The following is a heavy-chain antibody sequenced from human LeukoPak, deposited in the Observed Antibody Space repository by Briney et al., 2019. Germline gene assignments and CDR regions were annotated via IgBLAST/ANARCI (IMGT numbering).Heavy chain of an antibody. Sequence: SETLSLTCTVSGGSISSYYWSWIRQPPGKGLEWIGYIYYSGSTNYNPSLKSRVTISVDTSKNQFSLKLSSVTAADTAVYYCAREDGSSGYYLYYFDYWGQGTLVTVSS. J-gene: IGHJ4*02. CDR1: GGSISSYY. CDR3: AREDGSSGYYLYYFDY. V-gene: IGHV4-59*12. D-gene: IGHD3-22*01. CDR2: IYYSGST.